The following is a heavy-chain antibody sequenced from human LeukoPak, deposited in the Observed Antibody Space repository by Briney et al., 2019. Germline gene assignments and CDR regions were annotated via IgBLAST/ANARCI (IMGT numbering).Heavy chain of an antibody. CDR2: ISWNSDRT. D-gene: IGHD2-2*01. CDR3: ARSQRKDQLLFGYYFDY. V-gene: IGHV3-9*03. J-gene: IGHJ4*02. Sequence: GRSLRLSCAASGFTFDDYAMHWVRQAPGKGLGWVSGISWNSDRTGYAASVKGRFTISRDNAKNSLYLQMNSLRAEDMAFYYCARSQRKDQLLFGYYFDYWGQGALVAVSS. CDR1: GFTFDDYA.